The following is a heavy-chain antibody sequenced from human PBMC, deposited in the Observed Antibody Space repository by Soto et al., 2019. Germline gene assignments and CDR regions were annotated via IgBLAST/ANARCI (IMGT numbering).Heavy chain of an antibody. Sequence: QISLKESGPTLVEPTQTLTLTCSFSGFSLTNSGVGVGWLRQAPGKALECLGIIYWDNDRRYNPSLKDRLTITKDTSKNQVVLTMTYMEPVDTGTYYCAHRDSYSVSWDVGWFDSWGQGTPVTVS. D-gene: IGHD4-4*01. CDR2: IYWDNDR. CDR1: GFSLTNSGVG. J-gene: IGHJ5*01. V-gene: IGHV2-5*02. CDR3: AHRDSYSVSWDVGWFDS.